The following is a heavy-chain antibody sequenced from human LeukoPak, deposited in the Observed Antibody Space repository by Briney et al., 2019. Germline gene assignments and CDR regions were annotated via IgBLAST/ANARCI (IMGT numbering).Heavy chain of an antibody. J-gene: IGHJ4*02. V-gene: IGHV3-23*01. Sequence: GGSLRLSCATSGFTFSDYPMSWVRLAPGKGLEWVSAITGGGGSTYYADSVKGRFTISRDNSKNTVYLQMNSLRTEDTAIYYCAREDSSGLDYWGQGTLVTVSS. D-gene: IGHD6-19*01. CDR1: GFTFSDYP. CDR3: AREDSSGLDY. CDR2: ITGGGGST.